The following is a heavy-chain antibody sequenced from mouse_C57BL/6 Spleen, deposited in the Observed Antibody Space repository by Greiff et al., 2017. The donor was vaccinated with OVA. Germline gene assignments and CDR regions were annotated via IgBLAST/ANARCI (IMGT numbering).Heavy chain of an antibody. D-gene: IGHD2-5*01. Sequence: EVKLVESGEGLVKPGVSLKLSCAASGFTFSSYAMSWVRQTPEKRLEWVAYISSGGDYIYYADTVKGRFTISRDNARNTLYLQMSSLKSEDTAVYYCTRSNYSNSDRYIDVWGTGTTVTVSS. CDR2: ISSGGDYI. J-gene: IGHJ1*03. V-gene: IGHV5-9-1*02. CDR1: GFTFSSYA. CDR3: TRSNYSNSDRYIDV.